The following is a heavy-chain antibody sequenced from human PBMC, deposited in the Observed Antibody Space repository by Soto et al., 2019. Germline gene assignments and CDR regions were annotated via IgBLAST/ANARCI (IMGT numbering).Heavy chain of an antibody. CDR2: INPSGGST. CDR3: ARDNLTIFGVVIIENYFDY. CDR1: GYTFTSDY. D-gene: IGHD3-3*01. V-gene: IGHV1-46*01. J-gene: IGHJ4*02. Sequence: ASVKVSCKASGYTFTSDYMHWVRQAPGQGLEWMGIINPSGGSTSYAQKFQGRVTMTRDTSTSTVYMELSSLRSEDTAVYYCARDNLTIFGVVIIENYFDYWGQGTLVTVS.